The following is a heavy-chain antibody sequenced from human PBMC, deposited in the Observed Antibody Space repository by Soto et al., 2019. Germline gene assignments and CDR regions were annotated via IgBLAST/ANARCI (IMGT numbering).Heavy chain of an antibody. J-gene: IGHJ5*02. V-gene: IGHV3-33*01. CDR2: IWYDGSNK. D-gene: IGHD6-25*01. CDR1: GFTFSSYG. CDR3: ARDQTAETSNWFDP. Sequence: QVQLVESGGGVVQPGRSLRLSCAASGFTFSSYGMHWVRQALGKGLEWVAVIWYDGSNKYYADSVKGRFTISRDNSKNTLYLQMNSLRAEDTAVYYCARDQTAETSNWFDPWGQGTLVTVSS.